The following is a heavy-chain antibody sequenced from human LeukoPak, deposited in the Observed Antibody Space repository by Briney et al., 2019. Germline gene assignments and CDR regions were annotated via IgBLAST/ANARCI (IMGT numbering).Heavy chain of an antibody. D-gene: IGHD1-26*01. J-gene: IGHJ4*02. CDR3: ARSSGSYYFNY. V-gene: IGHV4-59*01. CDR2: IYYSGST. Sequence: SKTLSLTCAVYGGSFSGYYWSWIRQPPGKGLEWIGYIYYSGSTNYNPSLKSRVTISVDTSKNQFSLKLSSVTAADTAVYYCARSSGSYYFNYWGQGTLVTVSS. CDR1: GGSFSGYY.